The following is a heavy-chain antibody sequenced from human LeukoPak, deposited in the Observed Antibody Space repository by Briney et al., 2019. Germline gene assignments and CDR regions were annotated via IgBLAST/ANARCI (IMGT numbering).Heavy chain of an antibody. CDR3: ARGRNSSSSRAYFDY. D-gene: IGHD6-6*01. Sequence: GGSLRLSCAASGFTFSSYAMHWVRQAPGKGLEWVAVISYDGSNKYYADSVKGRFTISRDNSKNTLYLQMNSLRAEDTDVYYCARGRNSSSSRAYFDYWGQGTLVTVSS. CDR1: GFTFSSYA. V-gene: IGHV3-30*01. J-gene: IGHJ4*02. CDR2: ISYDGSNK.